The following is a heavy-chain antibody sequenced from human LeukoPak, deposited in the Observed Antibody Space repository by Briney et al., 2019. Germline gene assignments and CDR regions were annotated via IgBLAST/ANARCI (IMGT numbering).Heavy chain of an antibody. CDR3: ARASYSPNWFDP. CDR1: GFTFSTSW. D-gene: IGHD4-11*01. Sequence: GGSLRLSCAASGFTFSTSWMSWVRQAPGKGLGWVANIKHDGSEKYYVDSVKGRFTISRDNARNPLYLQMNSLRAEDTAVYYCARASYSPNWFDPWGQGTLVTVSS. V-gene: IGHV3-7*03. J-gene: IGHJ5*02. CDR2: IKHDGSEK.